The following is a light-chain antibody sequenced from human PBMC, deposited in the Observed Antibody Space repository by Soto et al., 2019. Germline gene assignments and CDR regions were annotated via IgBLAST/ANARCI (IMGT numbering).Light chain of an antibody. Sequence: QSVLTQSPSMSAAPGQKVTISCSGSSSNIGNNYVSWYQQLPGTAPKLLIYDNNKRPSGIPDRFSGSKSGTSGTLDITGLGGGGGGGGWGGGGDGSLPGEVFGGGTKLTVL. CDR3: GGGDGSLPGEV. CDR1: SSNIGNNY. V-gene: IGLV1-51*01. CDR2: DNN. J-gene: IGLJ2*01.